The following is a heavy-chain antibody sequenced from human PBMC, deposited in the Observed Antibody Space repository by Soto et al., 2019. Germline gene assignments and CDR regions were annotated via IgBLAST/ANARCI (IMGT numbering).Heavy chain of an antibody. Sequence: GGSLRLSCAASGFTFDNYAMHWVRQAPGKGLEWVSGMSWNSNTIAYADSVKGRFTISRDNAKNSLYLQMNSLRAEDTAFYYCAKDTGPNWGQGTLVTVSS. CDR3: AKDTGPN. CDR1: GFTFDNYA. J-gene: IGHJ4*02. CDR2: MSWNSNTI. V-gene: IGHV3-9*01.